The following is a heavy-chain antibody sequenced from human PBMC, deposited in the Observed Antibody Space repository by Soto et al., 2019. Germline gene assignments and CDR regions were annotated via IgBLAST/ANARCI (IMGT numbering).Heavy chain of an antibody. CDR1: GYTFINYY. CDR3: VRATAARQRDYSYQYSLHI. D-gene: IGHD6-6*01. J-gene: IGHJ6*03. Sequence: QVQLVQSGAEVKKPGASVKVSCKASGYTFINYYIHWVRQAPGLWVAWMGVINPNGGITVYAQKFQGRVTLTRDTSTITVYGERSSLRSDDTAVYFCVRATAARQRDYSYQYSLHICGKGTTVTVSS. CDR2: INPNGGIT. V-gene: IGHV1-46*03.